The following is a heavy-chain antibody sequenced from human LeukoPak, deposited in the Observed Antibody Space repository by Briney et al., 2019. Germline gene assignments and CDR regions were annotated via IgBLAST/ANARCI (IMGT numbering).Heavy chain of an antibody. CDR3: ASLNRQATVTGTDAFDI. J-gene: IGHJ3*02. V-gene: IGHV5-51*01. D-gene: IGHD4-17*01. Sequence: GESLKISCQGSGFTFTTSWIGWVRQMPGKGLEWMGIIYPGDSDTRYSPSFQGQVTISADKSISTAYLQWSSLKASDTAMYYCASLNRQATVTGTDAFDIWGQGTMVTVSS. CDR1: GFTFTTSW. CDR2: IYPGDSDT.